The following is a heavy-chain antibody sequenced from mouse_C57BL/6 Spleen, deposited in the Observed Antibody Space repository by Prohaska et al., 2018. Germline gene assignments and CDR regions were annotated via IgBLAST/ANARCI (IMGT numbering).Heavy chain of an antibody. D-gene: IGHD2-2*01. CDR3: ASWGYPWVAY. Sequence: SVMLSSQASGYTSISYVISWVKQRTRHGLELIGEIYPRSGNTYYNEKFKGKATLTADKSSSTAYMELRSLTSEDSAVYFCASWGYPWVAYWGQGPLVTVSA. CDR2: IYPRSGNT. CDR1: GYTSISYV. V-gene: IGHV1-81*01. J-gene: IGHJ3*01.